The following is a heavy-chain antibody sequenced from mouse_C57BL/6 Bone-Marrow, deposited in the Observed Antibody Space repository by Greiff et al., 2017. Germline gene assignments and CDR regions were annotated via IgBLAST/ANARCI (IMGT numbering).Heavy chain of an antibody. J-gene: IGHJ1*03. CDR3: ETPKLRYFDV. CDR1: GYTFTGYW. V-gene: IGHV1-9*01. CDR2: ILPGSGST. D-gene: IGHD1-1*01. Sequence: QVQLQQSGAELMKPGASVKLSCKATGYTFTGYWIEWVKQRPGHGLEWIGEILPGSGSTNYNEKFKGKATFTADTSSNTAYMQLSSLTTEDSAICDCETPKLRYFDVWGTGTTVTVSS.